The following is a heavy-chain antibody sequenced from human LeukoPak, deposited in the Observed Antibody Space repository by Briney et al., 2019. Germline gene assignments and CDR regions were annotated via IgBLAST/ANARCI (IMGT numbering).Heavy chain of an antibody. V-gene: IGHV4-39*01. Sequence: SETLPLTCAVSGASISGSGYYLGWIRQPPGKGLERIGNIYYTGSTYYNASLQSRVTISIDTSKNQFSLRLNSVTAADTAMYYCVKSGGYGLIDYWGQGTLVTVSS. J-gene: IGHJ4*02. CDR2: IYYTGST. D-gene: IGHD1-26*01. CDR3: VKSGGYGLIDY. CDR1: GASISGSGYY.